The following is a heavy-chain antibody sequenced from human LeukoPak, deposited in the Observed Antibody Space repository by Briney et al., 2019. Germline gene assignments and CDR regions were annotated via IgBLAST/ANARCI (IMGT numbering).Heavy chain of an antibody. J-gene: IGHJ4*02. CDR3: ARDRPTGASRVFVVQ. D-gene: IGHD3-3*01. CDR2: MSSGSRYL. V-gene: IGHV3-21*01. Sequence: GGSLRLSCAASGFTFSNYWMSWVRQAPGKGLEWVSSMSSGSRYLYYADSVRGRFTISRDNAKNSLYLVMNSLRAEDTAIYYCARDRPTGASRVFVVQWGQGTLVTVSS. CDR1: GFTFSNYW.